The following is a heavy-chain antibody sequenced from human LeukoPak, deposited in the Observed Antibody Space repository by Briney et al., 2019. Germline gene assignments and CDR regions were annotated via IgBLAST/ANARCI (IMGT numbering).Heavy chain of an antibody. CDR1: GFTFSSYG. Sequence: PGGSLRLSCAASGFTFSSYGMHWVRQAPGKGLEWVAVISYDGSNKYYADSVKGRFTISRDNSKNTLYLQMNSLRAEDTAVYYCAKDDRAVAGRESFDYWGQGTLVTVSS. J-gene: IGHJ4*02. CDR3: AKDDRAVAGRESFDY. V-gene: IGHV3-30*18. CDR2: ISYDGSNK. D-gene: IGHD6-19*01.